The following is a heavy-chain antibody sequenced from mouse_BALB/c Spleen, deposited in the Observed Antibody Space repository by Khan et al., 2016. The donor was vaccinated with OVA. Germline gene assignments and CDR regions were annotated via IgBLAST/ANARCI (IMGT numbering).Heavy chain of an antibody. CDR2: ISYSGCT. J-gene: IGHJ2*01. D-gene: IGHD2-4*01. V-gene: IGHV3-2*02. CDR3: ARGNYDGYYFDY. CDR1: GYSITSCYA. Sequence: EVQLVESGPGLVKPSQSLSLTCTVTGYSITSCYAWNWIRQFPGNKLVWMGYISYSGCTSYNPSLKSRISLTRATSKNQFFLQLNSVTTEDTATYYCARGNYDGYYFDYWGQGTTLTVSS.